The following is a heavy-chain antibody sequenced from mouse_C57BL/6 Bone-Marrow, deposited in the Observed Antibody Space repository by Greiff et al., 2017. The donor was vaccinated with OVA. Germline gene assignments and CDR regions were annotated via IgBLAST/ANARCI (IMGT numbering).Heavy chain of an antibody. J-gene: IGHJ1*03. D-gene: IGHD1-1*01. CDR3: ARDDYYDGYWDFDV. CDR1: GYTFTSYW. V-gene: IGHV1-50*01. Sequence: QVQLQQPGAELVKPGASVKLSCKASGYTFTSYWMQWVKQRPGQGLEWIGEIDPSDSYTNYNQKFKGKATLTVDKSSSTAYMQLSSLTSENSAVYDCARDDYYDGYWDFDVWGTGTTVTVSS. CDR2: IDPSDSYT.